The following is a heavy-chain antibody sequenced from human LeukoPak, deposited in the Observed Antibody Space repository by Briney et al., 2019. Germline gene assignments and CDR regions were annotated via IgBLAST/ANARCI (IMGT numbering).Heavy chain of an antibody. CDR2: IYYSGST. V-gene: IGHV4-59*01. J-gene: IGHJ4*02. Sequence: SETLSLTCTLSGGSISNYYWSWIRQPPGKGLEWIGYIYYSGSTNYNPYLKSRVTISVDTSKNQFSLKLSSVTAADTAVYYCARAVGGDGSGSLWGPGTLVTVSS. CDR1: GGSISNYY. D-gene: IGHD3-10*01. CDR3: ARAVGGDGSGSL.